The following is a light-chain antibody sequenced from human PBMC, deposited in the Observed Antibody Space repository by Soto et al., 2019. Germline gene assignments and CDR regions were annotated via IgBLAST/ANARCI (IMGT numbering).Light chain of an antibody. V-gene: IGKV3-20*01. CDR1: QSVTTQ. CDR3: QQYSYSPPWT. CDR2: GAS. Sequence: IVLTQSPGTLSLSPGERATLSCRASQSVTTQLAWYQQKPGQAPRLIIHGASSRATGVPDRITGSGSGTDFTLTISRLEPEDSAVYYCQQYSYSPPWTFGQGTKVDIK. J-gene: IGKJ1*01.